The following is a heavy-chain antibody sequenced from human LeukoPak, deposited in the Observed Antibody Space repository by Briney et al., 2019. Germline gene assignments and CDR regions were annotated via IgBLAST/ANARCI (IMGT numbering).Heavy chain of an antibody. J-gene: IGHJ6*03. D-gene: IGHD3-10*01. CDR1: GGSFSGYY. Sequence: PSETLSLTCAVYGGSFSGYYWSWVRQPPGKGLEWLGEINHSGSTNHNPSLKSRVTISVKTSKNQFSLKQSSVTAADTAVYYCAKRVSYYYYMDVWCKGTTVTVSS. CDR2: INHSGST. CDR3: AKRVSYYYYMDV. V-gene: IGHV4-34*01.